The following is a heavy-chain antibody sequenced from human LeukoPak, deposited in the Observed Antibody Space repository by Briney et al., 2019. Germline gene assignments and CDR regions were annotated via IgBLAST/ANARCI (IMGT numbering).Heavy chain of an antibody. Sequence: SQTLSLTCAISGDSVSSNSAGWNWIRQSPSRGLEWLGRTYYRSRWYNDYAVSVKSRITVNPDTSKNQFSLHLNSVTPEDTAVYYCARSADGALDYWGQGTLVTVSS. CDR1: GDSVSSNSAG. D-gene: IGHD4/OR15-4a*01. J-gene: IGHJ4*02. CDR3: ARSADGALDY. V-gene: IGHV6-1*01. CDR2: TYYRSRWYN.